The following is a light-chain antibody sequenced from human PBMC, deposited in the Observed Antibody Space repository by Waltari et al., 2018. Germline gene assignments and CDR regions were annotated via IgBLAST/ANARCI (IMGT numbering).Light chain of an antibody. V-gene: IGKV3-11*01. J-gene: IGKJ4*01. Sequence: EFVLTQSPATLSLSPGERATLSCRASQSVSNYLAWYQQKPGQAPRLLIYDASTRATGTPARFRGSGSGTDFSLTISSLEPEDFAVYYCQQRGNGLTFGGGTKVEIK. CDR2: DAS. CDR3: QQRGNGLT. CDR1: QSVSNY.